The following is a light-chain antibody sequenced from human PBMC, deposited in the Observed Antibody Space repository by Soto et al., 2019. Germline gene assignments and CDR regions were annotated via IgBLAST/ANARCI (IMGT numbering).Light chain of an antibody. V-gene: IGLV2-14*01. CDR3: SSYTSSNTYV. J-gene: IGLJ1*01. CDR2: DVS. CDR1: SSDVGGYNY. Sequence: QSVLTQPASVSGSPGQSITVSCTGTSSDVGGYNYVSWYQQHPGKVPQLMIYDVSNRPSGVSNRFSGSKSGNTASLTISGLQAEDEADYYCSSYTSSNTYVFGTGTKVPV.